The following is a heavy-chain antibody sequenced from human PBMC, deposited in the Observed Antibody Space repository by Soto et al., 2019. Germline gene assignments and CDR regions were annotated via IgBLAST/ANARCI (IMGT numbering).Heavy chain of an antibody. V-gene: IGHV1-18*01. CDR2: INPYNGNT. Sequence: QVQLVQSGAEVKKPGASVKVSCKASGYTFTSYSISWVRQAPGQGLEWMGWINPYNGNTNYAQKLQGRVTMTTDTTTSTAYMELRSLRSDDTAVYYCARDLAAAGPFDYWGQGTLVTVSS. CDR3: ARDLAAAGPFDY. D-gene: IGHD6-13*01. J-gene: IGHJ4*02. CDR1: GYTFTSYS.